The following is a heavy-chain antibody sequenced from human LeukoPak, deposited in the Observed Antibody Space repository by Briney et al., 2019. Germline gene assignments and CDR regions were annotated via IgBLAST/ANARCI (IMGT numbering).Heavy chain of an antibody. J-gene: IGHJ4*02. Sequence: GGSLRLSCAASGFTFTSSDMTWVRQSPGEGLEWVSLIYSGGDTYYADSAKGRFTISRDNSKNTLYLQMNSLRPDDTAVYYCAKDRLKYLLLGIDFWGQGALVTVSS. CDR1: GFTFTSSD. CDR2: IYSGGDT. V-gene: IGHV3-66*01. D-gene: IGHD3-10*01. CDR3: AKDRLKYLLLGIDF.